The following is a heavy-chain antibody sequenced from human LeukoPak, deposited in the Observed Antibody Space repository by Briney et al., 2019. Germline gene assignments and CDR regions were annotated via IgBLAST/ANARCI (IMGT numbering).Heavy chain of an antibody. V-gene: IGHV4-34*01. Sequence: SETLSLTCAVYGGSFSGYYWSWIRQPPGKGLEWIGEINHSGSTNYNPSLKSRVTISVDTSKNQFSLKLSSVTAADTAVYYCAGRDYPINAFDIWGQGTMVTVSS. CDR1: GGSFSGYY. CDR2: INHSGST. J-gene: IGHJ3*02. CDR3: AGRDYPINAFDI. D-gene: IGHD3-10*01.